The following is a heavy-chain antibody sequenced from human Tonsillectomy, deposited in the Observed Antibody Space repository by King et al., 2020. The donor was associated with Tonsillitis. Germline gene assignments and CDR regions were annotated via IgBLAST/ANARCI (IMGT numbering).Heavy chain of an antibody. J-gene: IGHJ4*02. D-gene: IGHD5-18*01. CDR3: TKGVDGYSYGYFDY. CDR1: GFNFSTYG. CDR2: ISDDGSNK. Sequence: VQLVESGGGVVQPGRSLRLSCAASGFNFSTYGMHWVRQAPGKGLEWLAVISDDGSNKYYADSVKGRFTISRENSKNTLYIRMNFLKSEDTALYYCTKGVDGYSYGYFDYWGQGVLVSVSS. V-gene: IGHV3-30*18.